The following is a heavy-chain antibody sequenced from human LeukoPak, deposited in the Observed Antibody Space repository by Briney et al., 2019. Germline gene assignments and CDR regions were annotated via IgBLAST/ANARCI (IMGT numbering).Heavy chain of an antibody. CDR2: TSYSEGT. CDR3: ARARVVPAAIVWFDP. CDR1: GGSVSRGGYY. J-gene: IGHJ5*02. D-gene: IGHD2-2*01. Sequence: SETLSLTCTVSGGSVSRGGYYWNWIRQHPGKGLEWIGFTSYSEGTYYNPSLMSRVTISVDTSKNQFSLKLSSVTAADTAVYYCARARVVPAAIVWFDPWGQGTLVTVSS. V-gene: IGHV4-31*03.